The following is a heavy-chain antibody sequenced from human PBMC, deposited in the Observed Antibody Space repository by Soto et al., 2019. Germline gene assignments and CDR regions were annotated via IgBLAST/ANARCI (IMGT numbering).Heavy chain of an antibody. J-gene: IGHJ5*01. D-gene: IGHD2-15*01. CDR1: GDSISTVDYF. CDR2: IYKSTTT. CDR3: ARGRYCLTGRCFPNWFDS. Sequence: PSDTRSITFSVSGDSISTVDYFWAWIRQPPGHALEYIGYIYKSTTTYYNPSFESRVAISLDTSKSQFSLNVTSVTAADTAVYFCARGRYCLTGRCFPNWFDSWGQGTLVTVSS. V-gene: IGHV4-30-4*01.